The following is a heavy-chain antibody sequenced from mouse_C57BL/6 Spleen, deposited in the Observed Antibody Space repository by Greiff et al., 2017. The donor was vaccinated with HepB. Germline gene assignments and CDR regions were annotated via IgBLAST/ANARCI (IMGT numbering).Heavy chain of an antibody. CDR1: GYSITSGYY. V-gene: IGHV3-6*01. Sequence: DVQLQESGPGLVKPSQSLSLTCSVTGYSITSGYYWNWIRQFPGNKLEWMGYISYDGSNNYNPSLKNRISITRDTSKNQFFLKLNSVTTEDTATYYCARAYYGNFAYWGQGTLVTVSA. D-gene: IGHD2-10*01. J-gene: IGHJ3*01. CDR3: ARAYYGNFAY. CDR2: ISYDGSN.